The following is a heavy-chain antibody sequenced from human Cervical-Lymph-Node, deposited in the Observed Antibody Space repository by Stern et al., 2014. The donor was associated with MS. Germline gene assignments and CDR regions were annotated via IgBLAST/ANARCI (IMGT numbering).Heavy chain of an antibody. CDR1: GGSLRSYY. CDR3: AREGEYCSGSRCYPFLDY. CDR2: IYHTGSV. D-gene: IGHD2-15*01. Sequence: QVQLQESGPGLVKPSETLSLTCTVSGGSLRSYYWNWIRQAPGKGLEWLWFIYHTGSVTYNPSLSIRFAMSVDTSKNQFSLTVSSVTAADTAVYYCAREGEYCSGSRCYPFLDYWGQGTLVTVSS. J-gene: IGHJ4*02. V-gene: IGHV4-59*01.